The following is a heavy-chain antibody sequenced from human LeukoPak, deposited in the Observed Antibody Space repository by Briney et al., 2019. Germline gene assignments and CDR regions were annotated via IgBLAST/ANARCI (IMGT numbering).Heavy chain of an antibody. Sequence: WVRQAPGKGLEWIGSIYYSGSTYYNPSLKSRVTISVDTSKNQFSLKLSSVTAADTAVYYCARLGIAENWFDPWGQGTLVTVSS. V-gene: IGHV4-39*01. D-gene: IGHD6-13*01. CDR2: IYYSGST. J-gene: IGHJ5*02. CDR3: ARLGIAENWFDP.